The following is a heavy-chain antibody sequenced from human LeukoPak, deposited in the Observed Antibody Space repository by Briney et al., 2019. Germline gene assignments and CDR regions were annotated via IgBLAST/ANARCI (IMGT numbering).Heavy chain of an antibody. J-gene: IGHJ4*02. D-gene: IGHD2-15*01. V-gene: IGHV3-74*01. CDR2: ITSEGSST. CDR3: ARGSSVVALD. Sequence: QSGGSLRLSCAASGFTFSSYWMHWVRQVPGKGLVWVSRITSEGSSTSCADSVKGRFTISRDNAKNTLYLQMNSLRAEDTAVYYCARGSSVVALDWGQGTLVTVSS. CDR1: GFTFSSYW.